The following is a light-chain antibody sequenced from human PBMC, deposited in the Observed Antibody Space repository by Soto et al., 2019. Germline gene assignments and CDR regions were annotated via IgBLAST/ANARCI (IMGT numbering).Light chain of an antibody. CDR2: KAS. CDR1: QTVSDW. Sequence: DIQMTQSPSTLSASVGDTVTITCRASQTVSDWLAWYRQRPGKDPGLLIFKASTLDSGVPSRFRGSGSGTEFTLTISSLQPDDFATYYCQQYNSFSWTFGQGTKVQIK. J-gene: IGKJ1*01. CDR3: QQYNSFSWT. V-gene: IGKV1-5*03.